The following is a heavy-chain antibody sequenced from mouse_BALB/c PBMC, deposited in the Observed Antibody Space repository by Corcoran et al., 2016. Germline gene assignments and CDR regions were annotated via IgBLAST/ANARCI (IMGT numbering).Heavy chain of an antibody. D-gene: IGHD1-2*01. CDR2: LSYDGSN. CDR1: GYSITRGYY. Sequence: DVQLPESGPGLVKPSQSLSLTCSVTGYSITRGYYWNWIRQFPGNKLEWMGYLSYDGSNNYNPSLKNRISIPRDTSKNQFFLKLNSVTTEDTATYYCATLLRPFDYWGQGTTLTVSS. V-gene: IGHV3-6*02. CDR3: ATLLRPFDY. J-gene: IGHJ2*01.